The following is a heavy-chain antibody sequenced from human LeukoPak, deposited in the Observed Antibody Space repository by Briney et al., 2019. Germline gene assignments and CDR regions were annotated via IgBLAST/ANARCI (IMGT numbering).Heavy chain of an antibody. CDR2: IYYSGST. J-gene: IGHJ4*02. V-gene: IGHV4-39*01. Sequence: SETLSLTCTVSGGSISSSSYYWGWIRQPPGKGLEWIGSIYYSGSTYYNPSLKSRVTISVDRSKNQFSLKLSSVTAADTAVYYCARQVAVAGPRLDYWGQGTLVTVSS. CDR3: ARQVAVAGPRLDY. D-gene: IGHD6-19*01. CDR1: GGSISSSSYY.